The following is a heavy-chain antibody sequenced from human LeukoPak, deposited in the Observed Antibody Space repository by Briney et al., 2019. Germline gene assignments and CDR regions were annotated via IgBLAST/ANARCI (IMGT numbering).Heavy chain of an antibody. J-gene: IGHJ4*02. CDR1: GLTFGDYA. CDR3: TRDNHYYHSRNSGAWL. CDR2: IRSKAYGGTT. V-gene: IGHV3-49*04. Sequence: GGSLRLSCTASGLTFGDYAMSWVRQAPGKGLEWVGFIRSKAYGGTTEYAASVKGRFTISRDDSKSIAYLQMNSLKTEDTAVYYCTRDNHYYHSRNSGAWLWGQGTLVTVSS. D-gene: IGHD3-22*01.